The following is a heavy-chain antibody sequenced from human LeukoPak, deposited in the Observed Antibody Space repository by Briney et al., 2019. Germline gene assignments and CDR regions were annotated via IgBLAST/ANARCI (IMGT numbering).Heavy chain of an antibody. J-gene: IGHJ4*02. CDR3: AKDGGYGDYAVGY. Sequence: GRSLRLSCAASGFTFSSYGMHWVRQAPGKGLEWVAVISYDGSNKYYADSVKGRFTISRDNSKHTLYLQMNSLRAEDTAVYYCAKDGGYGDYAVGYWGQGTLVTVSS. V-gene: IGHV3-30*18. D-gene: IGHD4-17*01. CDR2: ISYDGSNK. CDR1: GFTFSSYG.